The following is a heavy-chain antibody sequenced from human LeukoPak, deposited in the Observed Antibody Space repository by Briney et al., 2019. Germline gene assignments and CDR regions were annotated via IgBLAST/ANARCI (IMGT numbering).Heavy chain of an antibody. CDR2: INNDGNST. Sequence: GGSLRLSCAAFGFTFSSYWMHWVRQAPGKGLVWVSRINNDGNSTSYADSVKGRFTISRDNAKNTLYLQMNCLRAEDTAVYYCARNEDFWSGYYDAFDIWGQGTMVIVSS. D-gene: IGHD3-3*01. CDR1: GFTFSSYW. CDR3: ARNEDFWSGYYDAFDI. V-gene: IGHV3-74*01. J-gene: IGHJ3*02.